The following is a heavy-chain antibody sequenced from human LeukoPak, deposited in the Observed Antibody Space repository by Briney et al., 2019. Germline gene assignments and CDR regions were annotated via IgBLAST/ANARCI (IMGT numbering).Heavy chain of an antibody. Sequence: GGSLRLSCTASGFTFGDYAMSWFRQAPGKGLEWVGFIRSKAYGGTTEYAASAKGRFTISRDDSKSIAYLQMNSLKTEDTAVYYCTREGGWGRWERNWGQGTLVTVSS. CDR3: TREGGWGRWERN. CDR1: GFTFGDYA. V-gene: IGHV3-49*03. J-gene: IGHJ4*02. CDR2: IRSKAYGGTT. D-gene: IGHD7-27*01.